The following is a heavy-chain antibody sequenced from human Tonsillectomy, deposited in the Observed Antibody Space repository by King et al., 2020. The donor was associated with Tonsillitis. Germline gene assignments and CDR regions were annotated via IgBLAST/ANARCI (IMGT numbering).Heavy chain of an antibody. D-gene: IGHD6-6*01. CDR1: GFTFRGSA. J-gene: IGHJ4*02. CDR2: IRSKANSYAT. V-gene: IGHV3-73*01. CDR3: TRLGDSSSGAVY. Sequence: VQLVESGGGLVQPGGSLKLSCAASGFTFRGSAMHWFRQASGKGREWFGRIRSKANSYATAYAAAVKGGFTIPRDDSKNTAYLQMNSLKTEDTAVYYCTRLGDSSSGAVYWGQGTLVTVSS.